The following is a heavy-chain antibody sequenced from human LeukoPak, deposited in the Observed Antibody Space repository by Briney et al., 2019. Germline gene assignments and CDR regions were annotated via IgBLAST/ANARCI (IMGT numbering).Heavy chain of an antibody. CDR2: IDQDGSEK. Sequence: GGSLRLSCAVSGSTSSRNFMSWVRQTPEKGLEWVANIDQDGSEKNYVDSVKGRFTISRDNAKNSLYLQMNSLRAEDTAAYYCASQAAAGALDVWGKGTTVTVSS. V-gene: IGHV3-7*01. J-gene: IGHJ6*04. D-gene: IGHD6-13*01. CDR3: ASQAAAGALDV. CDR1: GSTSSRNF.